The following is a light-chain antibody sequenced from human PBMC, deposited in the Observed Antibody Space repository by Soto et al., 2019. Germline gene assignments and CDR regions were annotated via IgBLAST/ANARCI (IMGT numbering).Light chain of an antibody. J-gene: IGKJ1*01. CDR1: QSISSW. V-gene: IGKV1-5*01. CDR2: DAS. Sequence: DIQMTQSPSTLSASVGDRVTITCRASQSISSWLAWYQQKPGKAPKLLIYDASSLESGVPSRFSGSGSGTEFTHTISSLQPDDFATYYCQQYNSYSPLWTFGQGTKVEIK. CDR3: QQYNSYSPLWT.